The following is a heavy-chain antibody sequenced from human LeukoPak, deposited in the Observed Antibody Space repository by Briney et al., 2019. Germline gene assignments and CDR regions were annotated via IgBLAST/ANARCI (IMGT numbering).Heavy chain of an antibody. CDR3: ALIPRGGTNYGMDV. Sequence: ASVTVSCTAPGYTFTSYAMNWVRQAPGQGLEWMGWINTNTGNPTYAQGFTGRFVFSLDTSVSTAYLQISSLKAEDTAVYYCALIPRGGTNYGMDVWGQGTTVTVSS. CDR1: GYTFTSYA. D-gene: IGHD3-16*01. J-gene: IGHJ6*02. CDR2: INTNTGNP. V-gene: IGHV7-4-1*02.